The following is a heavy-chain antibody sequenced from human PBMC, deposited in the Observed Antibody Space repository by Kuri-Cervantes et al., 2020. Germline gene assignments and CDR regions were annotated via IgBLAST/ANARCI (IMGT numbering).Heavy chain of an antibody. V-gene: IGHV1-69*06. D-gene: IGHD3-10*01. Sequence: SVKVSCKASGYTFTSYDISWVRQAPGQGLEWMGGIIPIFGTANYAQKFQGRVTITADKSTSTAYMELSSLRSEDTAVYYCARLYGSGAAFDYWGQGTLVTVSS. CDR1: GYTFTSYD. CDR2: IIPIFGTA. CDR3: ARLYGSGAAFDY. J-gene: IGHJ4*02.